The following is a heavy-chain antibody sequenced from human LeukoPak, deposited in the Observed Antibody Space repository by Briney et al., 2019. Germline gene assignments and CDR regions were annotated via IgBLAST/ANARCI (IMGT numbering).Heavy chain of an antibody. J-gene: IGHJ4*02. CDR2: IYYSGST. CDR3: ARGNYDFWSGYQDDY. D-gene: IGHD3-3*01. V-gene: IGHV4-59*01. Sequence: PSETLSLTCTVSGGSISSYYWSWIRQPPGKGLEWIGYIYYSGSTNYNPSLMSRVTISVDTSKNQFSLKLSSVTAADTAVYYCARGNYDFWSGYQDDYWGQGTLVTVSS. CDR1: GGSISSYY.